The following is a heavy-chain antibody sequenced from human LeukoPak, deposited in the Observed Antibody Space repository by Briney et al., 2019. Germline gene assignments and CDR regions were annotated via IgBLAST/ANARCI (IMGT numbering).Heavy chain of an antibody. D-gene: IGHD3-10*01. J-gene: IGHJ4*02. CDR1: GYTFTGYY. CDR2: INPSGGST. V-gene: IGHV1-46*01. CDR3: ARDLRITMVRGVRSGLGFDY. Sequence: VASVKVSCKASGYTFTGYYMHWVRQAPGQGLEWMGIINPSGGSTSYAQKFQGRVTMTRDMSTSTVYMELSSLRSEDTAVYYCARDLRITMVRGVRSGLGFDYWGQGTLVTVSS.